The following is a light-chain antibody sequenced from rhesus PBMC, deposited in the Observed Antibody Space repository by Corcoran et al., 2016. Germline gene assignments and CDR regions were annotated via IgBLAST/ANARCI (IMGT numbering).Light chain of an antibody. Sequence: DIQMTQSPSSLSASVGDTVTITCRASQSLSSWLDWYQQKPGKAPKLLIYKASSLQSGVPSRCSGSGSGTDFTLTIGSLQPEDFATYYCLQYSSSLFTFGPGTKLDIK. CDR2: KAS. J-gene: IGKJ3*01. V-gene: IGKV1-22*01. CDR3: LQYSSSLFT. CDR1: QSLSSW.